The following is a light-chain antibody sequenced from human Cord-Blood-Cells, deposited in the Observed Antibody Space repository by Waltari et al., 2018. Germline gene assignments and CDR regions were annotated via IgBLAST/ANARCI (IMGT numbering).Light chain of an antibody. CDR2: DVS. Sequence: QSALTQPRSVSGSPGQSVTISCTGPSSDVGGDNYVPWYQQHPGKAPKLMIYDVSKRPSGVPDRFSGSKSGNTASLTISGLQAEDEADYYCCSYAGSYTYVFGTGTKVTVL. CDR3: CSYAGSYTYV. J-gene: IGLJ1*01. V-gene: IGLV2-11*01. CDR1: SSDVGGDNY.